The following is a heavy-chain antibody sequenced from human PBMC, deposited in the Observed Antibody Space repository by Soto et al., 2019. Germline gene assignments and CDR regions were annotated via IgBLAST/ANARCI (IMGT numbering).Heavy chain of an antibody. Sequence: GASVKVSCKAFGYSFTGYYIHWVRQAPGQGLEWMGWINPNTGDTELGQKFQGRVTMTRDTSISTAYMELSSLTSDDTAVYFCAMDERDGFWSGREWRAFDIWGQGTMVTVSS. CDR2: INPNTGDT. V-gene: IGHV1-2*02. J-gene: IGHJ3*02. CDR3: AMDERDGFWSGREWRAFDI. CDR1: GYSFTGYY. D-gene: IGHD3-3*01.